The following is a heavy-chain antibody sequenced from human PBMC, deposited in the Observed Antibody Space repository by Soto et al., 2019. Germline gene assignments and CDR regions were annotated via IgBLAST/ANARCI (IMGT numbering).Heavy chain of an antibody. V-gene: IGHV1-46*01. CDR1: GYTFTSYY. CDR3: ARGRWLQPPDFEY. J-gene: IGHJ4*02. D-gene: IGHD5-12*01. Sequence: QVQLVQSGAEVKKPGASVKVSCKASGYTFTSYYMHWVRQAPGQGLEWMGIINPSGGSTSYAQKFQGRGTMTRDTSKSTGYMELSSLRSEDTAVYYCARGRWLQPPDFEYWGQGTLVTVSS. CDR2: INPSGGST.